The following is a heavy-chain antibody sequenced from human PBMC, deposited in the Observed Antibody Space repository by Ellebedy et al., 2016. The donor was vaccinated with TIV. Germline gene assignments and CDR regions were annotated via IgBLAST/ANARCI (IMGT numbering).Heavy chain of an antibody. D-gene: IGHD3-22*01. Sequence: KVSCKVSGYDFTDYWIGWVRQMPGKGLESMGIIYPGDSDTRYRPSFEGQVTISADKSVTTAYLQWSSLKASDTAMYYCARSDSSGYEFDYWGQGTLVTVSS. V-gene: IGHV5-51*01. CDR1: GYDFTDYW. J-gene: IGHJ4*02. CDR2: IYPGDSDT. CDR3: ARSDSSGYEFDY.